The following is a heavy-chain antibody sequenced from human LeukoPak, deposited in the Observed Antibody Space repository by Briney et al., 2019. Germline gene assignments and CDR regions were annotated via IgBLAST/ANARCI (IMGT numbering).Heavy chain of an antibody. CDR2: IIPIFGTA. CDR1: GYTFTGYY. J-gene: IGHJ4*02. CDR3: AGEPYYYDSSGYYFS. D-gene: IGHD3-22*01. V-gene: IGHV1-69*13. Sequence: ASVKVSCKASGYTFTGYYMHWVRQAPGQGLEWMGGIIPIFGTANYAQKFQGRVTITADESTSTAYMELSSLRSEDTAVYYCAGEPYYYDSSGYYFSWGQGTLVTVSS.